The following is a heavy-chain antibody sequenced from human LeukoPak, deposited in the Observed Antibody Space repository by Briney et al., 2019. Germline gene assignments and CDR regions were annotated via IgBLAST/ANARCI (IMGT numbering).Heavy chain of an antibody. Sequence: ASVKVSCKASGYTFTSYDINWVRQATGQGLEWMGWMNPNSGNTGYAQKFQGRVTMTRNTSISTAYMELSSLRSEDTAVYYCARAEYCSGGSCYPLSYYYYGMDVWGQGTTVTVSS. J-gene: IGHJ6*02. CDR3: ARAEYCSGGSCYPLSYYYYGMDV. CDR2: MNPNSGNT. D-gene: IGHD2-15*01. CDR1: GYTFTSYD. V-gene: IGHV1-8*01.